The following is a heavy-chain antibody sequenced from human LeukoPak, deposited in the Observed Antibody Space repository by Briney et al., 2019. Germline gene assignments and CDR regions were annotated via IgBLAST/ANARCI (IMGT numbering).Heavy chain of an antibody. V-gene: IGHV3-74*03. Sequence: GGSLRLSCAASGFTFSSYWTRWVRHAPGKGLVWVSHINRDGTYTMCADSVKGRFTISRDNAKNTLYLQMNSLRAEDTAVYYCASVSSGTTLHYWGQGPLLTVSS. CDR1: GFTFSSYW. D-gene: IGHD1-1*01. CDR2: INRDGTYT. CDR3: ASVSSGTTLHY. J-gene: IGHJ4*02.